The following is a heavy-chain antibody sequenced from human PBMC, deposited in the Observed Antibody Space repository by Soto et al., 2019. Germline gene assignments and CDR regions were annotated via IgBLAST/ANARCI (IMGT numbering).Heavy chain of an antibody. CDR3: AIRTGQLAIISEFDGDWFFEV. J-gene: IGHJ2*01. CDR2: INPDSGGT. V-gene: IGHV1-2*02. CDR1: GYTFTDYY. D-gene: IGHD2-2*01. Sequence: ASVQVSCKASGYTFTDYYIHWVRQAPGQGLEWVGWINPDSGGTNLAQRFQGRVTMTSDTSINTAYMELSSLRSDDTAVYYCAIRTGQLAIISEFDGDWFFEVWGRGTLVTSP.